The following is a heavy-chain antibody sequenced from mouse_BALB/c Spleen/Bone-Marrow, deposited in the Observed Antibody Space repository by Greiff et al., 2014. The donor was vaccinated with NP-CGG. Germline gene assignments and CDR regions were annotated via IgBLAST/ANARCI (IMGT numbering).Heavy chain of an antibody. D-gene: IGHD1-2*01. CDR1: GHSITSDYA. CDR3: ARWDYGDYAMDY. V-gene: IGHV3-2*02. Sequence: VQLQQSGPGLVKPSQSLSLTCTVTGHSITSDYAWNWIRQFQGNKLEWMGYISYSSSTNYNPSLKSRISITRDTSKNQFFLQLNSVTAEDTATYYCARWDYGDYAMDYWGQGTSVTVSS. CDR2: ISYSSST. J-gene: IGHJ4*01.